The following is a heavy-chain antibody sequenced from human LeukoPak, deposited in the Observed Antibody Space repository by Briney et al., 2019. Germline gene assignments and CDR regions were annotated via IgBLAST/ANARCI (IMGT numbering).Heavy chain of an antibody. D-gene: IGHD2-2*01. CDR1: GYTFTSYD. J-gene: IGHJ4*02. V-gene: IGHV1-18*01. Sequence: ASVKVSCKASGYTFTSYDINWVRQAPGQGLEWMGWISAYNGNTNYAQKLQGRVTMTTDTSTSTAYMELRSLRSDDTAVYYCARGYCSSTSCLTYFDYWGQGTLVTVSS. CDR3: ARGYCSSTSCLTYFDY. CDR2: ISAYNGNT.